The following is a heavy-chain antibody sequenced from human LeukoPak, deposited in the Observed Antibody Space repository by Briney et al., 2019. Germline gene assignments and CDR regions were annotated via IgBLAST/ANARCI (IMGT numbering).Heavy chain of an antibody. Sequence: NAGGSLRLSCAASGFTFSSYSMNWVRQAPGKGLEWVSSISSSSSYIYYADSVKGRFTISRDNAKNSLYLQMNSLRAEDTAVYYCARGCYLHYGMDVWGQGTTVTVSS. CDR3: ARGCYLHYGMDV. D-gene: IGHD3-10*01. V-gene: IGHV3-21*01. J-gene: IGHJ6*02. CDR1: GFTFSSYS. CDR2: ISSSSSYI.